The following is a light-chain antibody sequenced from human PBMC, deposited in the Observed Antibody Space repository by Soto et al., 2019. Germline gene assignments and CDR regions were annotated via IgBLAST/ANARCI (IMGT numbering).Light chain of an antibody. CDR3: AAWDDSLSGWV. V-gene: IGLV1-47*01. Sequence: QSVLTQPPSASGTPGQRVTISCSGISSNIGSNFVYWYQQFPGTAPKLLIYRNNQRPSGVPDRFSGSKSGTSASLAISGLPPEDEADYYCAAWDDSLSGWVFCGGTKLTVL. CDR2: RNN. CDR1: SSNIGSNF. J-gene: IGLJ3*02.